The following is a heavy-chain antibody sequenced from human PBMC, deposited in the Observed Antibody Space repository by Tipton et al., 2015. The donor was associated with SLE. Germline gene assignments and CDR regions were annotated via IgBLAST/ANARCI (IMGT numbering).Heavy chain of an antibody. CDR2: IYYSGST. Sequence: TLSLTCAVYGGSFSGYYWSWIRQPPGKGLEWIGYIYYSGSTNYNPSLKSRVTISVDTSKNQFSLKLSSVTAADTAVYYCARGGASTYYYDSSGYYPFDYWGQGTLVTVSS. V-gene: IGHV4-59*01. J-gene: IGHJ4*02. D-gene: IGHD3-22*01. CDR3: ARGGASTYYYDSSGYYPFDY. CDR1: GGSFSGYY.